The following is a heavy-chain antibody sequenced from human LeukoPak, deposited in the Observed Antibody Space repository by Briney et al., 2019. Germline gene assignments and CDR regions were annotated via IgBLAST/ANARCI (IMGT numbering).Heavy chain of an antibody. D-gene: IGHD3-22*01. CDR2: IYYSLTT. Sequence: SETLSLTCTVSGGSISSLRHYWGGIRQTPGQGLEWIGNIYYSLTTYYNPSLRSRVSISLDTSKNEFSLKLNSVTAADTAVYYCARSPPDSSGYYSGWFDPWGQGTLVTVSS. CDR1: GGSISSLRHY. J-gene: IGHJ5*02. V-gene: IGHV4-39*01. CDR3: ARSPPDSSGYYSGWFDP.